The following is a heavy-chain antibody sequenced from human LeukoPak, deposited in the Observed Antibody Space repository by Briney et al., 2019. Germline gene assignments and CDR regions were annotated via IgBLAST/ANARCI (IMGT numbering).Heavy chain of an antibody. V-gene: IGHV3-30*02. J-gene: IGHJ4*02. CDR2: IRYDGSNK. Sequence: GGSLRLSCAASGFTFSSYGMHWVRQAPGKGLEWVAFIRYDGSNKYYADSVKDRFTISRDNSKNTVYLQMNSLRAEDTAVYYCASVEAYGGTFDYWGQGTLVTVSS. D-gene: IGHD4-23*01. CDR1: GFTFSSYG. CDR3: ASVEAYGGTFDY.